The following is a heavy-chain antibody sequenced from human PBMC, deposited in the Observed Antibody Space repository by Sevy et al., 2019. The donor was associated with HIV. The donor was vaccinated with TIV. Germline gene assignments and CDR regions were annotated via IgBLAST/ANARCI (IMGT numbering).Heavy chain of an antibody. V-gene: IGHV1-69*13. D-gene: IGHD2-2*01. J-gene: IGHJ6*02. CDR3: ARDRISRGVPAARPAFVSFYYYYGMDV. CDR1: GGTFSSYA. Sequence: ASVKVSCKASGGTFSSYAISWVRQAPGQGLEWMGGIIPIFGTANYAQKFQGRVTITADESTSTAYMELSSLRAEDTAVYYCARDRISRGVPAARPAFVSFYYYYGMDVWGQGTTVTVSS. CDR2: IIPIFGTA.